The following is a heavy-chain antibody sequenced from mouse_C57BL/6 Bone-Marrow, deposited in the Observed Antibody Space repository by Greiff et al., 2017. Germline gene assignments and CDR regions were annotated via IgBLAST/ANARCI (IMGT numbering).Heavy chain of an antibody. D-gene: IGHD1-1*01. CDR3: AREGLLRSYWYFDV. V-gene: IGHV1-69*01. CDR1: GYTFTSYW. CDR2: IDPSDSYT. Sequence: QVQLQQPGAELVMPGASVKLSCKASGYTFTSYWMPWVKQRPGQGLEWIGEIDPSDSYTNYNQKFKGKSTLTVDKSSSTAYMQLSSLTSEDSAVYYCAREGLLRSYWYFDVWGTGTTVTVSS. J-gene: IGHJ1*03.